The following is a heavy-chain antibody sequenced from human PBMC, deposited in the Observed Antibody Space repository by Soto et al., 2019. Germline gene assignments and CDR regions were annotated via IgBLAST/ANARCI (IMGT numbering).Heavy chain of an antibody. CDR2: INHSGST. Sequence: SETLSLTCAVYGGSFSGYYWSWIRQPPGKGLEWIGEINHSGSTNYNPSLKSRVTISVDTSKNQFSLKLSSVTAADTAVYYCASKDIVVVPAAMGQNWFDPWGQGTPVTVSS. CDR3: ASKDIVVVPAAMGQNWFDP. D-gene: IGHD2-2*01. V-gene: IGHV4-34*01. CDR1: GGSFSGYY. J-gene: IGHJ5*02.